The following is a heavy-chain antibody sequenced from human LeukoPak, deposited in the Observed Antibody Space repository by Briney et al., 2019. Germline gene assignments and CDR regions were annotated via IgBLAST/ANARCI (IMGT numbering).Heavy chain of an antibody. Sequence: GESLRLSCAASGFTVSNNFMSWVRQAPGKGLEWVSGITGSGGSTYYSDSVKGRFTISRDNSKNTVYLQMNNLRAEDTAVYYCAKDAYSGSGSVFCFDYWGQGTLVTASS. D-gene: IGHD3-10*01. J-gene: IGHJ4*02. V-gene: IGHV3-23*01. CDR3: AKDAYSGSGSVFCFDY. CDR2: ITGSGGST. CDR1: GFTVSNNF.